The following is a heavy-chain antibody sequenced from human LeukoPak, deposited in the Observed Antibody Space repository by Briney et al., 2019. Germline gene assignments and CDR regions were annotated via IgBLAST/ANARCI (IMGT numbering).Heavy chain of an antibody. CDR1: GFTFSSYW. J-gene: IGHJ6*02. D-gene: IGHD4-17*01. V-gene: IGHV3-74*01. CDR3: ARDLFYGDYEYYYYYGMDV. Sequence: GGSLRLSCAASGFTFSSYWMHWVRQAPGKGLVWVSRINSDGNSTSYADSVKGRFTISRDNAKNTLYLQMNSLRAEDTAVYYCARDLFYGDYEYYYYYGMDVWGQGTTVTASS. CDR2: INSDGNST.